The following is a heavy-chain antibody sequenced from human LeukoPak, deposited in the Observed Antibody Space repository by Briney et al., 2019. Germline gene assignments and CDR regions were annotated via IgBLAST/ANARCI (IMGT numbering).Heavy chain of an antibody. V-gene: IGHV4-59*12. CDR2: IYYSGST. J-gene: IGHJ6*03. D-gene: IGHD6-6*01. CDR3: ARGGHSSSNYYYYMDV. Sequence: PSETLSLTCTVSGGSISSYYWSWIRQPPGKGLEWIGSIYYSGSTYYNPSLKSRVTISVDTSKNQFSLKLSSVTAADTAVYYCARGGHSSSNYYYYMDVWGKGTTVTVSS. CDR1: GGSISSYY.